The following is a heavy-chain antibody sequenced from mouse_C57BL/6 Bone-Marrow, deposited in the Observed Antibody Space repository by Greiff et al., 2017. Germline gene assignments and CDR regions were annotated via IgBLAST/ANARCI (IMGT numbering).Heavy chain of an antibody. J-gene: IGHJ1*03. CDR2: IYPGDGDT. CDR3: ARSGNYYGSSYFYWYFDV. D-gene: IGHD1-1*01. V-gene: IGHV1-82*01. Sequence: VMLVESGPELVKPGASVKISCKASGYAFSSSWMNWVKQRPGKGLEWIGRIYPGDGDTNYNGKFKGKATLTADKSSSTAYMQLSSLTSEDSAVYFCARSGNYYGSSYFYWYFDVWGTGTTVTVSS. CDR1: GYAFSSSW.